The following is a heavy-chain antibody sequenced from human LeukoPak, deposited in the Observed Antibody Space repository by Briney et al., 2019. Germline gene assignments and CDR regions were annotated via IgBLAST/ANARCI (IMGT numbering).Heavy chain of an antibody. J-gene: IGHJ4*02. Sequence: PSETLSLTCTVSGGSISTYYWSCIRQPAGKGLEWIGRISASGTTNYNPSLKSRVTMSVDTSKNQFSLKLDFVTAADTAVYYCATPKGYYYGSGPGYFNYWGQGTLVTVSS. CDR2: ISASGTT. CDR1: GGSISTYY. V-gene: IGHV4-4*07. D-gene: IGHD3-10*01. CDR3: ATPKGYYYGSGPGYFNY.